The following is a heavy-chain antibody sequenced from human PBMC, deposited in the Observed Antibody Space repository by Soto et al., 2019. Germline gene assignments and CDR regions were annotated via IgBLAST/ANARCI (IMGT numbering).Heavy chain of an antibody. CDR3: AHIRDYSNYGWFEP. J-gene: IGHJ5*02. V-gene: IGHV4-39*01. D-gene: IGHD4-4*01. CDR1: GGSIRTSPFY. Sequence: SETLSLTCSVSGGSIRTSPFYWAWIRQPPGKGLEWIGSVYYSGTTYRNPSLKSRATIFVDTSKNQFSLRLSSVTAADTATYYCAHIRDYSNYGWFEPWGQGPWSPSPQ. CDR2: VYYSGTT.